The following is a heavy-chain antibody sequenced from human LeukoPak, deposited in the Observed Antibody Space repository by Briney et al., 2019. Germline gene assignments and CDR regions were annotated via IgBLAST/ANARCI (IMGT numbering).Heavy chain of an antibody. V-gene: IGHV3-30*04. CDR2: ISYDGSNK. CDR3: ARRGGTVATIGDDFDY. CDR1: GFTFSSYA. Sequence: PGRSLRLSCAASGFTFSSYAMHWVRQAPGKGLEWVAVISYDGSNKYYADSVKGRFTISRDNSKNTLFVQMNSLRAEDTAIYYCARRGGTVATIGDDFDYWGQGTVVTVSS. D-gene: IGHD5-12*01. J-gene: IGHJ4*02.